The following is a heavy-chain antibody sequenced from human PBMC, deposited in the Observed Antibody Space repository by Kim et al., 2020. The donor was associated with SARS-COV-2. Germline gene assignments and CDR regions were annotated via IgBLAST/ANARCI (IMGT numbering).Heavy chain of an antibody. CDR3: ARDLSGYSTSSSGFDI. V-gene: IGHV3-30*07. D-gene: IGHD6-6*01. Sequence: SGKGRFTISRANSKNTLYLQMNSLRAEDTAVYYCARDLSGYSTSSSGFDIWGQGAKVTVSS. J-gene: IGHJ3*02.